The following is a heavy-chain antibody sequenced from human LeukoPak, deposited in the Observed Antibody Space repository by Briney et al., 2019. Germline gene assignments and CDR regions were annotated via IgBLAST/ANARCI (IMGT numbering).Heavy chain of an antibody. CDR3: ARGSDYTWGG. D-gene: IGHD3-10*01. J-gene: IGHJ4*01. V-gene: IGHV4-4*02. Sequence: WMNWVRQPPGKGFEWIAEVHHTGRTIYSPSFARRVTISPDTSKNQISLKLTSVTAADTAVYYCARGSDYTWGGWGQGTLVTVSS. CDR1: W. CDR2: VHHTGRT.